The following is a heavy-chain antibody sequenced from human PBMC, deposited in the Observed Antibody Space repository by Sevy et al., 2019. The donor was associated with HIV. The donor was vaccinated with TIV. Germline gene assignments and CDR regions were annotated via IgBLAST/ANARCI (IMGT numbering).Heavy chain of an antibody. CDR1: GGSISSYY. CDR3: ARADYDSSGYYFDY. J-gene: IGHJ4*02. D-gene: IGHD3-22*01. Sequence: SETLSLTCTVSGGSISSYYWSWIRQPPGKGLEWIGYIYYRGSTNYNPSLKSRVTISVDTSKNQFSLKLSSVTAADTAVYYCARADYDSSGYYFDYWGQGTLVTVSS. CDR2: IYYRGST. V-gene: IGHV4-59*01.